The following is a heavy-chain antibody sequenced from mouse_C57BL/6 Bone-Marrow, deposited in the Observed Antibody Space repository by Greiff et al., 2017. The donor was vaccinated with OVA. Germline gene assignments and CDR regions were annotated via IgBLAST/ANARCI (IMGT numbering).Heavy chain of an antibody. V-gene: IGHV1-15*01. Sequence: QVQLQQSGAELVRPGASVTLSCKASGYTFTDYEMHWVKQTPVHGLEWIGAIDPETGGPAYNQKFKGKAILTADKSSSTAYMELRSLTSEDSAVEYCTRRYYGSSYWYFDVWGTGTTVTVAS. CDR3: TRRYYGSSYWYFDV. D-gene: IGHD1-1*01. J-gene: IGHJ1*03. CDR1: GYTFTDYE. CDR2: IDPETGGP.